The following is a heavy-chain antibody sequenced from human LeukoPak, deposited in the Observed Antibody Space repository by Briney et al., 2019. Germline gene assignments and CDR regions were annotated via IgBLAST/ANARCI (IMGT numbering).Heavy chain of an antibody. V-gene: IGHV3-33*08. Sequence: GGSLRLSCAASGFTFSNYGMHWVRQAPGKGLEWVAVISFDGSNKYYADSVKGQFTISRDNAKNSLYLQMNSLRAEDTAVYYCARGRLMGSGLPAIDYWGQGTLVTVSS. D-gene: IGHD3-10*01. CDR2: ISFDGSNK. CDR1: GFTFSNYG. J-gene: IGHJ4*02. CDR3: ARGRLMGSGLPAIDY.